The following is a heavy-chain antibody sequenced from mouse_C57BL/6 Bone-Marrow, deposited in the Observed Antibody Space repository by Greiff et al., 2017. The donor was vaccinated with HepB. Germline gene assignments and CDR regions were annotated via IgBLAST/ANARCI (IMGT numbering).Heavy chain of an antibody. J-gene: IGHJ2*01. CDR2: IDPSDSYT. V-gene: IGHV1-69*01. CDR1: GYTFTSYW. CDR3: AIGYYHDY. D-gene: IGHD2-14*01. Sequence: QVQLQQSGAELVMPGASVKLSCKASGYTFTSYWMHWVKQRPGQGLEWIGEIDPSDSYTNYNQKFKGKSTLTVDKSSSTAYMQLSSLTSEDSAVYYCAIGYYHDYWGQGTTLTVSS.